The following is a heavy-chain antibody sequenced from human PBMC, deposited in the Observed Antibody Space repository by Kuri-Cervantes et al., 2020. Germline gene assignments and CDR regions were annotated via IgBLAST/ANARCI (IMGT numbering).Heavy chain of an antibody. CDR3: ASSNPRIDYYDSSGYQYYFDY. J-gene: IGHJ4*02. CDR2: ISAYNGDT. CDR1: GYTFTSYG. Sequence: ASVKVSCKASGYTFTSYGISWVRQAPGQGLEWMGWISAYNGDTNYAQKLQGRVTMTTDTSTSTAYMELRSLRSDDTAVYYCASSNPRIDYYDSSGYQYYFDYWGQGTLVTVSS. D-gene: IGHD3-22*01. V-gene: IGHV1-18*01.